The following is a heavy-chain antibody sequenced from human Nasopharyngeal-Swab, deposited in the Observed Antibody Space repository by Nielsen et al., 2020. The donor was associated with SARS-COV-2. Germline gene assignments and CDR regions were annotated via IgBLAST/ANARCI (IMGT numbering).Heavy chain of an antibody. D-gene: IGHD2-21*02. CDR2: ISGSGGST. CDR3: AKALLHIVVVTAPGGY. CDR1: GFTFSSYA. J-gene: IGHJ4*02. Sequence: GGSLRLSCAASGFTFSSYAMSWVRQAPGKGLEWVSAISGSGGSTYYADSVKGRFTTSRDNSKNTLYLQMNSLRAEDTAVYYCAKALLHIVVVTAPGGYWGQGTLVTVSS. V-gene: IGHV3-23*01.